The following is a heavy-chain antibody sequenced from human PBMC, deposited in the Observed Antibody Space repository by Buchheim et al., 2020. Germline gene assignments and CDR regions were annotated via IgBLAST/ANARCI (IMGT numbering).Heavy chain of an antibody. Sequence: EVPLVESGGGLVQPGGSLRLSCAASGFTVSSNYMSWVRQAPGKGLEWVSVIYSGGSTYYADSVKGRVTISRDNSKNTLYLQMNSLRAEDTAVYYCARDSYYDFWSGSDYWGQGTL. CDR3: ARDSYYDFWSGSDY. J-gene: IGHJ4*02. V-gene: IGHV3-66*01. CDR2: IYSGGST. D-gene: IGHD3-3*01. CDR1: GFTVSSNY.